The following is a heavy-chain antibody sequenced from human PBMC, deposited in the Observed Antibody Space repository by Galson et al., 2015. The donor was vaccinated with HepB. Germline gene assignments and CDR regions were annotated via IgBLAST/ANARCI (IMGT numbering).Heavy chain of an antibody. V-gene: IGHV3-7*03. D-gene: IGHD3-10*01. CDR1: GFTFKNYW. CDR3: AKDLIGDVLGMDV. CDR2: IKQDGSEK. J-gene: IGHJ6*04. Sequence: SLRLSCADSGFTFKNYWMSWVRQAPGKGLEWVANIKQDGSEKYYVDSVRGRFTISRDNARSSVYLQMNSLRAEDTALYYCAKDLIGDVLGMDVWGKGTTATVSS.